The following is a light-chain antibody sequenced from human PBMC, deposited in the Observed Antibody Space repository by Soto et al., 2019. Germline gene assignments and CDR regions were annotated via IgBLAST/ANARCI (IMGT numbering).Light chain of an antibody. CDR1: QSVLYSSNNKNY. CDR3: QQYYRTPPYT. Sequence: DIVMTQSPDSLAVSLGERATINCKSSQSVLYSSNNKNYLAWYRQKPGQPPKLIIYWASIRESGVPDRISGSGSGTDFTLTISSLQAEDVAVYYCQQYYRTPPYTFGQGTKLDIK. V-gene: IGKV4-1*01. J-gene: IGKJ2*01. CDR2: WAS.